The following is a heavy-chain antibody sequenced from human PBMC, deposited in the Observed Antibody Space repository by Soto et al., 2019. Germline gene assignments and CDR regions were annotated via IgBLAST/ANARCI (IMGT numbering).Heavy chain of an antibody. V-gene: IGHV3-23*01. Sequence: EVQLLESGGGLVQPGGSLRLSCAASGFTFSNYAMSWVRQAPGKGLEWVSGISGGGGSSYYADSVKGRFAISRDNSKNTLDLQMNSLRAEETAVYYCAHNCGVDCHSVFFYWGQGTLVIVSS. CDR1: GFTFSNYA. CDR2: ISGGGGSS. J-gene: IGHJ4*02. CDR3: AHNCGVDCHSVFFY. D-gene: IGHD2-21*02.